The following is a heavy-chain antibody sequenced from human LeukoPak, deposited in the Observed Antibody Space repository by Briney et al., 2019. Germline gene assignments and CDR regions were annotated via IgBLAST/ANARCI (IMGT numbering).Heavy chain of an antibody. CDR1: GFTFSSYW. CDR2: INSDGSST. Sequence: PGGSLRLSCAASGFTFSSYWMHWVRQAPGKGLVWVSRINSDGSSTSYADSVKGRFTTSRDNAKNTLYLQMNSLRAEDTAVYYCARDMGYCSSTSCSMGYYYYYYGVDVWGQGTTVTVSS. J-gene: IGHJ6*02. D-gene: IGHD2-2*01. V-gene: IGHV3-74*01. CDR3: ARDMGYCSSTSCSMGYYYYYYGVDV.